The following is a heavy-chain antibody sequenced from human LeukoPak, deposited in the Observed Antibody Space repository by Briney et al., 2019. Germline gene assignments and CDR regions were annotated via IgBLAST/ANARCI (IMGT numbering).Heavy chain of an antibody. Sequence: SQTLSLTCAISGDSVSSNSAAWNWIRQSPSRGLEWLGRTYYRSKWYNDYAVSVKSRITINPDTSKNQFSLQLNSVTPEDTAVYYCATRGTMVRGVILELDYWGQGTLVTVSS. CDR1: GDSVSSNSAA. D-gene: IGHD3-10*01. CDR2: TYYRSKWYN. V-gene: IGHV6-1*01. CDR3: ATRGTMVRGVILELDY. J-gene: IGHJ4*02.